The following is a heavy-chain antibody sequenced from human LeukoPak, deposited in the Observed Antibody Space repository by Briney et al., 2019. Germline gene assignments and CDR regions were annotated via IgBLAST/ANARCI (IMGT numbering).Heavy chain of an antibody. CDR3: AKHSGSYSGGLPIDY. V-gene: IGHV3-23*01. CDR2: ISGSGGST. D-gene: IGHD1-26*01. Sequence: GGSLRLSCAASGFTFSSYAMSWVRQAPGKGLEWFSAISGSGGSTYYADSVKGRFTISRDNSKNTLYLQMNSLRAEDTAVYYCAKHSGSYSGGLPIDYWGQGTLVTVSS. J-gene: IGHJ4*02. CDR1: GFTFSSYA.